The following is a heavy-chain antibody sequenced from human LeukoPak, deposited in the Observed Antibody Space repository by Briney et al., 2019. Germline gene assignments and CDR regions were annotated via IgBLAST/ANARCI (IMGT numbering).Heavy chain of an antibody. CDR2: IGGGGEDT. Sequence: GGSLRLSCAASGFTFTSYAMSWIRQAPGKGLEWVSAIGGGGEDTYYPDSVKGRFTISRDNSKNTLYLQMNSLRAEDTAIYYCAKPRAMTTGVGRYFDLWGRGTLVTVSS. CDR3: AKPRAMTTGVGRYFDL. V-gene: IGHV3-23*01. CDR1: GFTFTSYA. J-gene: IGHJ2*01. D-gene: IGHD1-1*01.